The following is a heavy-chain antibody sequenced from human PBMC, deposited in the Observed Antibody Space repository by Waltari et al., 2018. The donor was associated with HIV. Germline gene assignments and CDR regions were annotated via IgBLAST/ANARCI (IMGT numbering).Heavy chain of an antibody. V-gene: IGHV3-21*01. CDR3: TATVTTRGTFDY. D-gene: IGHD4-17*01. CDR2: ISRSSDYI. J-gene: IGHJ4*02. Sequence: VQLVESGGGLAKPGGSRRLYCAASGFGFRRYAMNWVRQAPGKGLEWIAYISRSSDYIYYADSIKGRFTISRDNAKNSVFLHMDNLRDVDTAVYYCTATVTTRGTFDYWGQGTAVPVS. CDR1: GFGFRRYA.